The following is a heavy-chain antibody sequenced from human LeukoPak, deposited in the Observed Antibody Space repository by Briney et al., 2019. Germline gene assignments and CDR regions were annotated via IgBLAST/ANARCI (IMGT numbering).Heavy chain of an antibody. D-gene: IGHD4-17*01. V-gene: IGHV3-23*01. Sequence: GGSLRLSCAASGFTFSSYAMSWVRQAPGKGLEWVSAISGSGGSTYYADSVKGRFTIPRDNSKNTLYLQMNSLRAEDTAVYYCAKAPPTVTTPRLKTHYFDYWGQGTLVTVSS. J-gene: IGHJ4*02. CDR1: GFTFSSYA. CDR3: AKAPPTVTTPRLKTHYFDY. CDR2: ISGSGGST.